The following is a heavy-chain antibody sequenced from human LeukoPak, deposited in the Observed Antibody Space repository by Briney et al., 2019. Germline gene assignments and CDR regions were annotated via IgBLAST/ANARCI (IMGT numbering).Heavy chain of an antibody. J-gene: IGHJ6*04. V-gene: IGHV3-11*01. D-gene: IGHD2-15*01. CDR1: GFTFSDYY. Sequence: GGSLRLSCAASGFTFSDYYMSWIRQAPGKGLEWVSYISSSGSTIYYADSVKGRFTISRDNAKNSLYLQMNSLRAEDTAVYYCITPDKPLGYCSGGSCSLGCSRGKGTTVTISS. CDR3: ITPDKPLGYCSGGSCSLGCS. CDR2: ISSSGSTI.